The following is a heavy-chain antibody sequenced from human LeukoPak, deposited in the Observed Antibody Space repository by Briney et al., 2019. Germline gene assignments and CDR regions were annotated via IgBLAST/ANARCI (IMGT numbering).Heavy chain of an antibody. CDR3: AKDQGWFGELLPGDWFDP. CDR1: GFTFSDYE. D-gene: IGHD3-10*01. V-gene: IGHV3-48*03. Sequence: PGGSLRLSCAASGFTFSDYEMNWVRQAPGKGLEWILHISTSGSIIHYADSVKGRFTISRDNAKNTLYLQMNSLRAEDTAVYYCAKDQGWFGELLPGDWFDPWGQGTLVTVSS. J-gene: IGHJ5*02. CDR2: ISTSGSII.